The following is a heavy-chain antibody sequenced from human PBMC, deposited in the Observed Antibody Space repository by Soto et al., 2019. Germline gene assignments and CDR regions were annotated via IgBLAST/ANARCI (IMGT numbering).Heavy chain of an antibody. V-gene: IGHV1-2*02. CDR1: GYTFTSYA. J-gene: IGHJ2*01. Sequence: ASVKVSCKASGYTFTSYAMHWVRQAPGQGLEWVGWINPDSGGTNLAQRFQGRVTMTSDTSINTAYMELSSLRSDDTAVYDCAIRTGQLAIISEFDGDWFFEVWGRGTLVTVS. D-gene: IGHD2-2*01. CDR2: INPDSGGT. CDR3: AIRTGQLAIISEFDGDWFFEV.